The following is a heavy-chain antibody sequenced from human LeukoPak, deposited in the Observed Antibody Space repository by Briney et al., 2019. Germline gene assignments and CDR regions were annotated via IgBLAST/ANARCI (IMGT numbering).Heavy chain of an antibody. J-gene: IGHJ3*02. CDR3: ARDHSGSYFDAFDI. D-gene: IGHD1-26*01. CDR2: ISYDGSNK. Sequence: PGGSLRLSCAASGFTFSSYGMHWVRQAPGKGLEWVAVISYDGSNKYYADSVKGRFTISRDNSKNTLYLQMNSLRAEDTAVYYCARDHSGSYFDAFDIWGQGTMVTVSS. V-gene: IGHV3-30*03. CDR1: GFTFSSYG.